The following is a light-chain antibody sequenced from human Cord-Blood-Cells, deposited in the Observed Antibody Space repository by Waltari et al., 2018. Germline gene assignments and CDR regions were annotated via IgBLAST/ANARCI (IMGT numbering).Light chain of an antibody. Sequence: QSALTQPASVSGSPGQSITISCTGTSSHFGGYNYVSWYQQHPGKAPKLMIYDVSNRPSGVSNRFSGSKSGNTASLTISGLQAEDEADYYCSSYTSSSRVFGGGTKLTVL. V-gene: IGLV2-14*01. J-gene: IGLJ3*02. CDR3: SSYTSSSRV. CDR1: SSHFGGYNY. CDR2: DVS.